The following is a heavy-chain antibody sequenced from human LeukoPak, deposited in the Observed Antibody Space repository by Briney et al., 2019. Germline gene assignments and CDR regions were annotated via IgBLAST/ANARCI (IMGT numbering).Heavy chain of an antibody. D-gene: IGHD3-3*01. CDR1: GGSISSSSYY. Sequence: SETLSLTCTVSGGSISSSSYYWGWIRQPPGKGLEWIGSIYYSGSTYYNPSLKSRVTISVDTSKNEFSLKLSSVTAADTAVYYCASQFWSGYYNYYYYYYMDVWGKGTTVTVSS. V-gene: IGHV4-39*01. CDR2: IYYSGST. J-gene: IGHJ6*03. CDR3: ASQFWSGYYNYYYYYYMDV.